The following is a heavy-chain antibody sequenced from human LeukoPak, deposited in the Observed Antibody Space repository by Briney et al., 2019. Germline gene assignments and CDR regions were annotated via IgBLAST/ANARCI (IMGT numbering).Heavy chain of an antibody. CDR1: GFTFHDHG. J-gene: IGHJ4*02. CDR3: AREERPYFDC. CDR2: LNWNGDNT. Sequence: PGGSLRLSCAASGFTFHDHGMSWVRQVPGKGLEWVSALNWNGDNTGYADSVKGRFTISRDNAKKSLYLQMNSLTAEDTAYYYCAREERPYFDCWGQGTLVTVSS. D-gene: IGHD1-26*01. V-gene: IGHV3-20*04.